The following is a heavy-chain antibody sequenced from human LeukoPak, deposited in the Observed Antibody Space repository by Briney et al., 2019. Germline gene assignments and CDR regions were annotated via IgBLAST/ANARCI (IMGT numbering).Heavy chain of an antibody. D-gene: IGHD3-3*01. V-gene: IGHV5-51*01. CDR2: IYPGDSDT. CDR3: ARRGLAIFGVVRTANDYYYGMDV. CDR1: GYSFTSYW. J-gene: IGHJ6*02. Sequence: GESLKISCKGSGYSFTSYWIGWVRQMPGKGLEWMGIIYPGDSDTRYSPSFQGQVTISADKSISTAYLQWSSLKASDTAMYYCARRGLAIFGVVRTANDYYYGMDVWGQGTTVTVSS.